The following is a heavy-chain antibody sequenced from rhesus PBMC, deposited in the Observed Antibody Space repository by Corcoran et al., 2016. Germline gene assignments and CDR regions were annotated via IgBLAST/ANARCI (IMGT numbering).Heavy chain of an antibody. J-gene: IGHJ4*01. Sequence: EVQLVESGGGLVQPGGSLRRSCAASGFPFSNYGMYWVRQAPGKGPEWISVISRGADSTTDAVTGKGRFTIARDNSKSILSLQMNSLRAEGTAVYYCAKVPYCTGSGCYADYWGQGVLVTVSS. CDR2: ISRGADST. D-gene: IGHD2-21*01. CDR1: GFPFSNYG. V-gene: IGHV3S25*01. CDR3: AKVPYCTGSGCYADY.